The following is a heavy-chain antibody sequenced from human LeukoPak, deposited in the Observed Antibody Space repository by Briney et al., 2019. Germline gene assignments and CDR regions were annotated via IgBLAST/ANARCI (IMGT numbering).Heavy chain of an antibody. D-gene: IGHD2-15*01. V-gene: IGHV3-23*01. J-gene: IGHJ4*02. Sequence: GSLRLSCAASGFTFSSYAMTWVRQAPGKGREWVSVISGSGGRTYYAVSVKGRFTISRDNSKNTLYLQMSSLRAEDTAVYYCAKDRGGGNLDFDYWGQGTLVTVSS. CDR3: AKDRGGGNLDFDY. CDR2: ISGSGGRT. CDR1: GFTFSSYA.